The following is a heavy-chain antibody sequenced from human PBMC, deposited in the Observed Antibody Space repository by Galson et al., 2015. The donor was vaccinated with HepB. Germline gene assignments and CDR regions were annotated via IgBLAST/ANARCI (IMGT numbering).Heavy chain of an antibody. CDR1: GGSISSSSYY. V-gene: IGHV4-39*01. CDR2: IYYSGST. J-gene: IGHJ5*02. Sequence: SETLSLTCTVSGGSISSSSYYWGWIRQPPGKGLEWIGSIYYSGSTYYNPSLKSRVTISVDTSKNQFSLKLSSVTAADTAVYYCARHLSRIVGATIESDWFDPWGQGTLVTVSS. CDR3: ARHLSRIVGATIESDWFDP. D-gene: IGHD1-26*01.